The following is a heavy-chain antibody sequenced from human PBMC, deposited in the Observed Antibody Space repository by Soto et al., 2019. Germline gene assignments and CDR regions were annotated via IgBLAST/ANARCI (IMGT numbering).Heavy chain of an antibody. V-gene: IGHV4-59*01. CDR3: AREGSSSSYWFDP. CDR1: GGSISSYY. Sequence: QVQMQESGPGLVKPSETLSLTCTVSGGSISSYYWSWIRQPPGKGLEWIGNSYYSGSTNYNPSLESRVTISVDTSKNQFSLKLSSVTAADTAVYYCAREGSSSSYWFDPWGQGTLVTVSS. CDR2: SYYSGST. J-gene: IGHJ5*02. D-gene: IGHD6-6*01.